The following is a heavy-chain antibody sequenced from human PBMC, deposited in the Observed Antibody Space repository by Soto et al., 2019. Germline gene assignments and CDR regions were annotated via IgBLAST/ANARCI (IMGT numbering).Heavy chain of an antibody. CDR1: GFTFSDYY. J-gene: IGHJ4*02. CDR3: ARCTSSSGEDY. CDR2: ISSSSSYT. D-gene: IGHD7-27*01. V-gene: IGHV3-11*05. Sequence: QVQLVESGGGLVKPGGSLRLSCAASGFTFSDYYMSWIRQAPGKGLEWVAYISSSSSYTNYADSVQGRFTISRDNAKNSLYLQMNSLRAEDTAVYYCARCTSSSGEDYWGQGTLVTVSS.